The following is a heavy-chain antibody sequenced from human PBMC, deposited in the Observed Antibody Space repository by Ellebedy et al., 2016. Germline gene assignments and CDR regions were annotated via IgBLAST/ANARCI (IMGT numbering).Heavy chain of an antibody. CDR1: GWSFSGYY. V-gene: IGHV4-34*01. CDR2: INHSGST. CDR3: ATPPGNMVRGDSAV. D-gene: IGHD3-10*01. J-gene: IGHJ6*02. Sequence: SETLSLXXAVYGWSFSGYYWSWIRQPPGKGLEWIGEINHSGSTNYNPSLKSRVTISVDTSKNQFSLKLSSVTAADTAVYYCATPPGNMVRGDSAVWGQGTTVTVSS.